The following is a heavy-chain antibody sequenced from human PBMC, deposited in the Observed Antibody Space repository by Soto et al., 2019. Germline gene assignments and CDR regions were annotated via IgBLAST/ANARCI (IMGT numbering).Heavy chain of an antibody. CDR2: IYWDDDK. Sequence: QITLKESGPTLVKPTQTLTLTCTFSGFSLSTSGVGVGWIRQPPGKALEWLALIYWDDDKRYSPSLKSRLTTTQDTSNHQVVLTMTNMDPVDTATYYCAHRGTNCRSNTCYPYWGQGTLVTVSS. V-gene: IGHV2-5*02. CDR1: GFSLSTSGVG. D-gene: IGHD2-2*01. CDR3: AHRGTNCRSNTCYPY. J-gene: IGHJ4*02.